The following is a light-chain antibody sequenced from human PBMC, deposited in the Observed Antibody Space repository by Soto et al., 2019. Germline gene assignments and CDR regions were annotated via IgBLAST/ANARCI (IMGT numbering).Light chain of an antibody. Sequence: DIVMTQSPLSLPVTPGEPASISCRSSQSLLHSNGYNYLDWYLQKPGQSPQLLIYLGSNRASGVPDRFSGSRSGTDFTLNISRVEAEDVGVYYCMQALQTPPWTFGQGTKVEIK. CDR2: LGS. V-gene: IGKV2-28*01. J-gene: IGKJ1*01. CDR1: QSLLHSNGYNY. CDR3: MQALQTPPWT.